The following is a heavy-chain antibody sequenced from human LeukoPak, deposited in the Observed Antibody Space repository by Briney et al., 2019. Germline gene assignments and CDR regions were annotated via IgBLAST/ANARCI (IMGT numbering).Heavy chain of an antibody. V-gene: IGHV3-64D*06. J-gene: IGHJ4*02. Sequence: GGSLRLSCAASGFTVSSNYMYWVRQAPGKGPEYVSTISGSGNGFSIYYADSVKGRFTISRDDSKSILYLQMNGLRSEDTAVYYCVKDFGRIRGTPDSWGQGTLVTVSS. D-gene: IGHD1-26*01. CDR2: ISGSGNGFSI. CDR1: GFTVSSNY. CDR3: VKDFGRIRGTPDS.